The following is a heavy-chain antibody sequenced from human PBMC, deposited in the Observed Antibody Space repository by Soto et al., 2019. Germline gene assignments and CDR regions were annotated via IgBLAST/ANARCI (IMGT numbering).Heavy chain of an antibody. Sequence: GGSLRLSCAASGFTFSSYAMHWVRQAPGKGLEWVAVISYDGGNKYYADSVKGRFTISRDNSKNTLYLQMNSLRAEDTAVYYCARDIYGSSGYYLYYYYGMDVWGQGTTVTVSS. D-gene: IGHD3-22*01. CDR2: ISYDGGNK. J-gene: IGHJ6*02. CDR1: GFTFSSYA. CDR3: ARDIYGSSGYYLYYYYGMDV. V-gene: IGHV3-30-3*01.